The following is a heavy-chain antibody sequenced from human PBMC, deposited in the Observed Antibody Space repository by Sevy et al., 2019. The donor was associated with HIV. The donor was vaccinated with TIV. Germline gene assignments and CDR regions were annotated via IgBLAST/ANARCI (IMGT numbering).Heavy chain of an antibody. Sequence: ASVKVSCKVSGYTLTELSMHWVRQAPGKVLEWMGGFDPEDGETIYAQKFQGRVTMTEDTSTDTAYMELSSLRSEDTAVYYCATLITFGGVIVIRNWFDPWGQGTLVTVSS. CDR1: GYTLTELS. CDR3: ATLITFGGVIVIRNWFDP. J-gene: IGHJ5*02. V-gene: IGHV1-24*01. CDR2: FDPEDGET. D-gene: IGHD3-16*02.